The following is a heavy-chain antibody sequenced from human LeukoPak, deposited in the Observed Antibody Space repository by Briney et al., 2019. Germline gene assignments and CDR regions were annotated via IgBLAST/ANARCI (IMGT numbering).Heavy chain of an antibody. J-gene: IGHJ6*02. CDR2: INPSGGST. D-gene: IGHD6-13*01. Sequence: PQASVKVSCKASGYTFTSYYMHWVRQPPGQGREWMGIINPSGGSTSNAQKFQGSGPMTRDTSTSTVYMEMSSLRSEDTAVYYCARDRAFIATAGIYYYYGMDVWGQGTPVTVSS. V-gene: IGHV1-46*01. CDR1: GYTFTSYY. CDR3: ARDRAFIATAGIYYYYGMDV.